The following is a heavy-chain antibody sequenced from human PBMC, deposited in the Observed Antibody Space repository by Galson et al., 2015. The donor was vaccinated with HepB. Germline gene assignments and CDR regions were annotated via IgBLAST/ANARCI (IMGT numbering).Heavy chain of an antibody. V-gene: IGHV4-34*01. CDR2: INHSGST. CDR3: ARGGIAGVDY. Sequence: SETLSLTCAVYGGSFSGYYWSWIRQPPGKGLEWIGEINHSGSTNYNPSLKSRVTISVDTSKNQFSLKLSSVTAADTAVYYCARGGIAGVDYWGQGTLVTVSS. D-gene: IGHD6-13*01. J-gene: IGHJ4*02. CDR1: GGSFSGYY.